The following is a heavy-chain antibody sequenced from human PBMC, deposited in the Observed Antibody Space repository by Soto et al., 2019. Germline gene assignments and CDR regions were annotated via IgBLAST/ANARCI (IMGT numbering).Heavy chain of an antibody. D-gene: IGHD3-10*01. CDR2: IHYSGST. Sequence: PSETLSLTCTVSGGSISSYYWSWIRQPPGKGLEWIGYIHYSGSTNYNPSLKSRVTISVDTSKNQFSLKLSSVTAADTAVYYCARSQAHYGSGSYFFYYYGMDVWGQGTTVTVSS. V-gene: IGHV4-59*08. CDR1: GGSISSYY. J-gene: IGHJ6*02. CDR3: ARSQAHYGSGSYFFYYYGMDV.